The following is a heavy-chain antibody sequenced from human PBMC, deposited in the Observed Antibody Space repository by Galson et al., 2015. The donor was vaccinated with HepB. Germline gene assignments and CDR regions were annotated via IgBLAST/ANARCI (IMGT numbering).Heavy chain of an antibody. CDR1: GFTFSSYS. CDR3: ARDTTRGKWLAEGFNWFDP. CDR2: ISSSSSYI. Sequence: SLRLSCAASGFTFSSYSMNWVRQAPGKGLEWVSSISSSSSYIYYADSVKGRFTISRDNAKNSLYLQMNSLRAEDTAVYYCARDTTRGKWLAEGFNWFDPWGQGTLVTVSS. J-gene: IGHJ5*02. V-gene: IGHV3-21*01. D-gene: IGHD6-19*01.